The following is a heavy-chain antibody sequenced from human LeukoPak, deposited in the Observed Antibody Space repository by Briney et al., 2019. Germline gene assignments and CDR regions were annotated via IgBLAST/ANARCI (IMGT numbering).Heavy chain of an antibody. J-gene: IGHJ4*02. CDR3: ARGVTATTLFDY. V-gene: IGHV3-53*01. Sequence: GGSLRLSCAASGFTVSSTYMSWVRQSPGKGLEWVSVVYKDGKMFYIDSVKGRFAISRDTSKNTVYLQMNNLRAEDTAVYYCARGVTATTLFDYWGQGTLVTVSS. CDR1: GFTVSSTY. D-gene: IGHD2-21*02. CDR2: VYKDGKM.